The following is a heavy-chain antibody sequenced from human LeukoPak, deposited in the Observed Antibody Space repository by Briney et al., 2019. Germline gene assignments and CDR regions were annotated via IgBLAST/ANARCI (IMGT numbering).Heavy chain of an antibody. V-gene: IGHV3-53*01. J-gene: IGHJ4*02. CDR1: GFTVSSNY. CDR2: IYSGGST. D-gene: IGHD2-21*02. Sequence: GGSLRLSCAASGFTVSSNYMSWVRQAPGKGLEWVSVIYSGGSTYYADSVKGRFTISRDNSKNTLYLQMNSLRAEDTAVYYCARGSSYCGGDCYPAYWGQGTLVTVSS. CDR3: ARGSSYCGGDCYPAY.